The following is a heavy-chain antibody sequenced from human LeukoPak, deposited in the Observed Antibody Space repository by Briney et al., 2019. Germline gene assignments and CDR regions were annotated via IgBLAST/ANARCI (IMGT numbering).Heavy chain of an antibody. Sequence: PGGSLRLSCAASGFTFSSYWMSWVRQALGKGLEWVANIKQDGSEKYYVDSVKGRFTISRDNAKNSLYLQMNSLRAEDTAVYYCARDIDYGGHYFDYWGQGTLVTVSS. J-gene: IGHJ4*02. CDR2: IKQDGSEK. CDR1: GFTFSSYW. V-gene: IGHV3-7*01. CDR3: ARDIDYGGHYFDY. D-gene: IGHD4-23*01.